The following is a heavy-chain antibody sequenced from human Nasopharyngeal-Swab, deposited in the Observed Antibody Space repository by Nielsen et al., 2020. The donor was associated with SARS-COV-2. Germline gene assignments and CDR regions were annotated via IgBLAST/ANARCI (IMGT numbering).Heavy chain of an antibody. Sequence: WIRQPPGKGLEWVSGISWNSGSIGYADSAKGRFTISRDNAKNSLYLQMNSLRAEDTALYYCAKVVAAHYYYYGMDVWGQGTTVTVSS. CDR3: AKVVAAHYYYYGMDV. J-gene: IGHJ6*02. V-gene: IGHV3-9*01. CDR2: ISWNSGSI. D-gene: IGHD2-15*01.